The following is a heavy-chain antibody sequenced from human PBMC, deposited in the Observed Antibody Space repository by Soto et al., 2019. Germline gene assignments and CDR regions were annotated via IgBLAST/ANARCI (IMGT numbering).Heavy chain of an antibody. CDR3: AGFGYSKGYAY. V-gene: IGHV1-69*06. Sequence: QVQLEQSGAEVKKPGSSVKVSCKASGVTVNSYAIIWVRQAPGQGLEWMGSIIPLFGTAISAQKFRDRVTITADKSTSTAYMEVTSLRSEDTAVYYCAGFGYSKGYAYWGQGTLVTVSS. D-gene: IGHD5-18*01. CDR2: IIPLFGTA. J-gene: IGHJ4*02. CDR1: GVTVNSYA.